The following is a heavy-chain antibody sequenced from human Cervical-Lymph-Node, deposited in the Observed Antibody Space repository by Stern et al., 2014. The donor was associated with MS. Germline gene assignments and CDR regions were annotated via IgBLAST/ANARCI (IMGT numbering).Heavy chain of an antibody. CDR2: IGTACDS. J-gene: IGHJ3*02. CDR1: GFTFSSYD. CDR3: ARGRSGSYWGAFDI. D-gene: IGHD1-26*01. Sequence: VQLVQSGGGLVQPGGSLRLSCAASGFTFSSYDMHWVLQATGKGLEWVSAIGTACDSCYPGSVKGRFTISRENAKNSLYLQMNSLRAGDTAVYYCARGRSGSYWGAFDIWGQGKMVTVSS. V-gene: IGHV3-13*01.